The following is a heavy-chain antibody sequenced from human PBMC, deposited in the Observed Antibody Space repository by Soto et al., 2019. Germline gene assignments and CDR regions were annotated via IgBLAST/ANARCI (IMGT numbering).Heavy chain of an antibody. CDR3: ARQLVAVPAATTKNNWFEP. D-gene: IGHD2-2*01. Sequence: ASVKVSCKASGYTFTSYYMHWVRQAPGQGLEWMGIINPSGGSTSYAQKFQGRVTMTRDTSTSTVYMELSSLRAEDTAVYYCARQLVAVPAATTKNNWFEPWGQGTLVTVSS. J-gene: IGHJ5*02. V-gene: IGHV1-46*03. CDR1: GYTFTSYY. CDR2: INPSGGST.